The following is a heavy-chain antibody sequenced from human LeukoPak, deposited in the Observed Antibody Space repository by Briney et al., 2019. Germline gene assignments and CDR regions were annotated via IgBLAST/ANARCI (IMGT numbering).Heavy chain of an antibody. CDR3: ARDRGAVAGTDY. V-gene: IGHV4-61*01. J-gene: IGHJ4*02. CDR1: GGSVSSGSYY. CDR2: IYYSGST. D-gene: IGHD6-19*01. Sequence: SETLSLTCTVSGGSVSSGSYYWSWIRQPPGKGLEWIGYIYYSGSTNYNPSLKSRVTISVDTSKNQFSLKLSSVTAADTAVYFCARDRGAVAGTDYWGQGTLVTVSS.